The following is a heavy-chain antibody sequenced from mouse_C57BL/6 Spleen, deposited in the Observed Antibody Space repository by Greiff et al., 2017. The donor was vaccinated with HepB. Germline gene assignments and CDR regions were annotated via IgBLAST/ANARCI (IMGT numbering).Heavy chain of an antibody. CDR1: GYTFTSYW. CDR3: ARIWDGYFDV. V-gene: IGHV1-7*01. CDR2: INPSSGYT. D-gene: IGHD4-1*01. Sequence: VQLVESGAELAKPGASVKLSCKATGYTFTSYWMHWVKQRPGQGLEWIGYINPSSGYTKYNQKFKDKATLTADKSSSTAYMQLSSLTYEASAVYYCARIWDGYFDVWGTGTTVTVSS. J-gene: IGHJ1*03.